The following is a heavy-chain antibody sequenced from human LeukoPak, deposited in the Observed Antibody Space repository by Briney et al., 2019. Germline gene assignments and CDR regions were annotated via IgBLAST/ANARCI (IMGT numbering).Heavy chain of an antibody. Sequence: GGSLRLSCAASGFTFSGYAMSWVRQAPGKGVEWVSAISGSGGSPYYADSVKGRFTISRDNSKNTLYLQMNSLRAEDTAVYYCAKDLSDYEHAFDIRGQGTMVTVSS. CDR2: ISGSGGSP. V-gene: IGHV3-23*01. CDR3: AKDLSDYEHAFDI. CDR1: GFTFSGYA. J-gene: IGHJ3*02. D-gene: IGHD5-12*01.